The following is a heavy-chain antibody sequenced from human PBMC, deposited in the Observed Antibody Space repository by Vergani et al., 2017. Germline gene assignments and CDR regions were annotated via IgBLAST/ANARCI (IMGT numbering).Heavy chain of an antibody. CDR3: ARIRYSSSWLDY. V-gene: IGHV2-26*01. J-gene: IGHJ4*02. D-gene: IGHD6-13*01. CDR2: IFSNDEK. CDR1: GFSLSNARMG. Sequence: QVTLKVSGPVLVKPTETLTLTCTVSGFSLSNARMGVSWIRQPPGKALEWLAHIFSNDEKSYSTSLKSRLTISKDTSKSQVVLTMTNMDPVDTATYYCARIRYSSSWLDYWGQGTLVTVSS.